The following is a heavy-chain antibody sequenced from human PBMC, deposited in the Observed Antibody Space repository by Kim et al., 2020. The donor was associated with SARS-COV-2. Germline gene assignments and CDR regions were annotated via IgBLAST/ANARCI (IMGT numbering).Heavy chain of an antibody. D-gene: IGHD3-10*01. CDR1: GYTFTSYG. V-gene: IGHV1-18*01. Sequence: ASVKVSCKASGYTFTSYGISWVRQAPGQGLEWMGWISAYNGNTNYAQKLQGRVTMTTDTSTSTAYMELRSLRSDDTAVYYCARAPMSVLLWFGELLGGFDYWGQGTLVTVSS. CDR3: ARAPMSVLLWFGELLGGFDY. J-gene: IGHJ4*02. CDR2: ISAYNGNT.